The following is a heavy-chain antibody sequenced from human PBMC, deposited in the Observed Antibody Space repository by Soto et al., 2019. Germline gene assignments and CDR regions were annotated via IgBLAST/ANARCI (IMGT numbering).Heavy chain of an antibody. V-gene: IGHV3-15*07. J-gene: IGHJ4*02. CDR2: IKSKIDDGTT. Sequence: GGSLRLSCAASGFTFSNAWMNWVRQAPGKGLEWVGRIKSKIDDGTTDYAAPVKGRFTISRDDSKYTLYLQMNSLKTEDTAVYYCITHRPLRDVEYWGQGTLVTVSS. CDR1: GFTFSNAW. CDR3: ITHRPLRDVEY.